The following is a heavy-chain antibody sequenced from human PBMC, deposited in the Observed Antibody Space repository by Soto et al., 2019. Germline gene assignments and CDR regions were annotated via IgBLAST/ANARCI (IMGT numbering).Heavy chain of an antibody. J-gene: IGHJ4*02. D-gene: IGHD4-17*01. CDR3: AREPSDYGDYGQDY. Sequence: EVQLVESGGGLVQPGGSLRLSCAASGFTFSSYSMNWVRQAPGKGLEWVSYISSSSSTIYYADSVKGRFTISRDNAKNSLYLQMNRLRDEHTAVYYCAREPSDYGDYGQDYWGQGTLVTVSS. CDR1: GFTFSSYS. CDR2: ISSSSSTI. V-gene: IGHV3-48*02.